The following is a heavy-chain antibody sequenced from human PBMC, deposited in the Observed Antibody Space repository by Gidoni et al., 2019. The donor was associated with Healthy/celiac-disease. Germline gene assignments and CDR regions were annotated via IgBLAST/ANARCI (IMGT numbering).Heavy chain of an antibody. V-gene: IGHV3-23*01. J-gene: IGHJ5*02. D-gene: IGHD3-3*01. Sequence: EVQLLESGGGLVQPGGSLRLSCAASGLTFSSYAMSWVRQAPGKGLEWVAAISGSGGSTYYGDSVKGRFTISRDNSKNTLYLQMNSLGAEDTAVYYCAKDVFWSGCNWFDPWGQGTLVTVSS. CDR2: ISGSGGST. CDR1: GLTFSSYA. CDR3: AKDVFWSGCNWFDP.